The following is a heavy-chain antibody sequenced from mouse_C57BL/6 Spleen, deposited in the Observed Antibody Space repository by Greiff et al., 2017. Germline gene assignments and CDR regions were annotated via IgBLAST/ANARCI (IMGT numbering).Heavy chain of an antibody. D-gene: IGHD1-1*01. V-gene: IGHV1-81*01. CDR2: IYPRSGNT. Sequence: QVHVKQSGAELARPGASVKLSCKASGYTFTSYGISWVKQRTGQGLEWIGEIYPRSGNTYYNEKFKGKATLTADKSSSTAYMELRSLTSEDSAVYFCARSGPITTVVQTPSFAYWGQGTLVTVSA. J-gene: IGHJ3*01. CDR1: GYTFTSYG. CDR3: ARSGPITTVVQTPSFAY.